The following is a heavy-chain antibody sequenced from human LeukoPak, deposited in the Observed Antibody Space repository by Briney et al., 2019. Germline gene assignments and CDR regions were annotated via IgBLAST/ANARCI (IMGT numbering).Heavy chain of an antibody. J-gene: IGHJ5*02. V-gene: IGHV4-39*01. CDR2: IYYSGST. CDR1: GGSISSSSYY. CDR3: ARHRAPSWLWFGEPFAWFDP. D-gene: IGHD3-10*01. Sequence: SETLSLTCTVSGGSISSSSYYWGWIRQPPGKGLEWIGSIYYSGSTYYNPSLKSRVTISVDTSKNQFSLKLSSVTAADTAVYYCARHRAPSWLWFGEPFAWFDPWGQGTLVTVSS.